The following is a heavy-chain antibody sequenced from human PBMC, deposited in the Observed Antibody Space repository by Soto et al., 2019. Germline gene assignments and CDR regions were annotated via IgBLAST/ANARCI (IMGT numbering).Heavy chain of an antibody. J-gene: IGHJ4*02. V-gene: IGHV2-5*01. CDR1: GFSLSASGVG. Sequence: QITLKESGPPLVKPTQALTLTCTFSGFSLSASGVGLAWIRQPPGKALEWLALIFWNDDKFYTSSLRNRLTITKDTSTIQVILTLTNMEPEDAATYYCAHRVIGAAAPQMDSWGPGTLVTVSS. CDR3: AHRVIGAAAPQMDS. CDR2: IFWNDDK. D-gene: IGHD6-6*01.